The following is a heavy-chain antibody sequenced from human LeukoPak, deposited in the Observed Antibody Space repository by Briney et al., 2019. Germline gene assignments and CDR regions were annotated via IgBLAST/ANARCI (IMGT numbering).Heavy chain of an antibody. Sequence: GNSVKVSCKTSGYTFTNYGISWVRQAPGQGLEWMGWVSTSNPHTNYAPKFRGRVIMTIDTSTTTAYLEMRSLTSDDTAVYYCARDRFLWGLGNWFDLWGQRTLVTVTS. D-gene: IGHD3-3*01. J-gene: IGHJ5*02. CDR2: VSTSNPHT. CDR3: ARDRFLWGLGNWFDL. CDR1: GYTFTNYG. V-gene: IGHV1-18*01.